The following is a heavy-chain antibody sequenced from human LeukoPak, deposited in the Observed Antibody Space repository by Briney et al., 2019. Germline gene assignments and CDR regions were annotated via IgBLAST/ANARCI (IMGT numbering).Heavy chain of an antibody. J-gene: IGHJ4*02. Sequence: GGSLRLSCAASGFTFSSYAMSWVRQAPGKGLEWVSAISGSGGSTYYADSVKGRFTISRDNSKNTLYLQMNSLRAEDTAVYYCAKEASYYYDSRGYYRETFDYWGQGTLVTVSS. D-gene: IGHD3-22*01. V-gene: IGHV3-23*01. CDR3: AKEASYYYDSRGYYRETFDY. CDR2: ISGSGGST. CDR1: GFTFSSYA.